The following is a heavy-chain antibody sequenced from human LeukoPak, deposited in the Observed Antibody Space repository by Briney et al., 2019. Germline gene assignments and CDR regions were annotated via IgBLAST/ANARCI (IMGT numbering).Heavy chain of an antibody. J-gene: IGHJ6*02. V-gene: IGHV3-11*06. CDR3: AKDPAMDENYYYYYGMDV. D-gene: IGHD5-18*01. CDR1: GFTFSDYY. Sequence: GGSLRLSCAASGFTFSDYYMSWIRQAPGKGLEWVSYISSSSSYTNYADSVKGRFTISRDNAKNSLYLQMNSLRAEDTAVYYCAKDPAMDENYYYYYGMDVWGQGTTVTVSS. CDR2: ISSSSSYT.